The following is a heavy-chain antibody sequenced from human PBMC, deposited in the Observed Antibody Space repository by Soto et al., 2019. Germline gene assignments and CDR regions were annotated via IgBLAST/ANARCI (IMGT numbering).Heavy chain of an antibody. V-gene: IGHV3-30*18. CDR2: ISYDGSNK. Sequence: GGSLRLSCAASVFTFSEHGMHWVRQAPGKGLEWVAVISYDGSNKYYGDSVKDRFTISRDNSKNTLYLHMNSLRPEDTAVYFCAKGPPLLMVYPVLDSWGQGTLVTVSS. CDR1: VFTFSEHG. D-gene: IGHD2-8*01. CDR3: AKGPPLLMVYPVLDS. J-gene: IGHJ4*02.